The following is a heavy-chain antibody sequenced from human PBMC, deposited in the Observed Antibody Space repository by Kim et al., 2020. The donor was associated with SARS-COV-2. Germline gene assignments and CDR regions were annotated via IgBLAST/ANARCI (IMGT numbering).Heavy chain of an antibody. J-gene: IGHJ6*02. CDR2: ISSSSSYI. Sequence: GGSLRLSCAASGFTFSSYSMNWVRQAPGKGLEWVSSISSSSSYIYYADSVKGRFTISRDNAKNSLYLQMNSLRAEDTAVYYCARLRAKQQLVARHYYYYYGMDVWGQGTTVTVSS. D-gene: IGHD6-13*01. CDR1: GFTFSSYS. CDR3: ARLRAKQQLVARHYYYYYGMDV. V-gene: IGHV3-21*01.